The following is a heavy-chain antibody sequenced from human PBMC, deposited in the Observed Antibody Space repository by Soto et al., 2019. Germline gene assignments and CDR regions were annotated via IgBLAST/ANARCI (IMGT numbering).Heavy chain of an antibody. CDR1: GGSISSGDYY. D-gene: IGHD6-6*01. CDR3: ARERPDGARLDP. CDR2: IYHSGDT. J-gene: IGHJ5*02. Sequence: QVQLQESGPGLVNPSQTLFLTCTVSGGSISSGDYYWSWIRQPPGKGLEWIGYIYHSGDTYYNPSLKSRVTISVDTSKNQFSLKLSSVTAADTAVYYCARERPDGARLDPWGQGTLVTVSS. V-gene: IGHV4-30-4*01.